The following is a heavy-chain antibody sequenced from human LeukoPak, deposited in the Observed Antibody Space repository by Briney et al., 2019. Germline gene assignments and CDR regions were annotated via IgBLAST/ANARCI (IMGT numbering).Heavy chain of an antibody. CDR1: GFAFDDYA. J-gene: IGHJ4*02. CDR2: ISWNSGSI. D-gene: IGHD6-6*01. CDR3: AKGYSSSSTPFDY. Sequence: GGSLRLSCAASGFAFDDYAMHWVRQAPGKGLEWVSGISWNSGSIGYADSVKGRFTISRDNAKNSLYLQMNSLRAEDTALYYCAKGYSSSSTPFDYWGQGTLVTVSS. V-gene: IGHV3-9*01.